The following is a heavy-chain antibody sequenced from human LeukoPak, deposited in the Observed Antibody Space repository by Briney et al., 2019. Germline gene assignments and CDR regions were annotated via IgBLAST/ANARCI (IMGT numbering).Heavy chain of an antibody. CDR3: ARVLLMFPYYYDSSGYAAFDI. V-gene: IGHV3-21*01. CDR1: GFTFSIYS. D-gene: IGHD3-22*01. Sequence: GGSLRLSCAASGFTFSIYSMNWVRQAPGKGLEWVSSISSSSSYIYYADSVKGRFTISRDNAKNSLYLQMNSLRAEDTAVYYCARVLLMFPYYYDSSGYAAFDIWGQGTMVTVSS. CDR2: ISSSSSYI. J-gene: IGHJ3*02.